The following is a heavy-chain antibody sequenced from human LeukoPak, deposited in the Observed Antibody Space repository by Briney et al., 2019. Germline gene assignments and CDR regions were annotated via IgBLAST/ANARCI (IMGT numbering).Heavy chain of an antibody. CDR1: GFTFSSYS. CDR2: ISSSGSTI. CDR3: ARDGSYYRVFDY. V-gene: IGHV3-48*04. Sequence: GGSLRLSCAASGFTFSSYSMNWVRQAPGKGLEWVSYISSSGSTIYYADSVKGRFTISRDNAKNSLYLQMNSLRAEDTAVYYCARDGSYYRVFDYWGQGTLVTVSS. D-gene: IGHD1-26*01. J-gene: IGHJ4*02.